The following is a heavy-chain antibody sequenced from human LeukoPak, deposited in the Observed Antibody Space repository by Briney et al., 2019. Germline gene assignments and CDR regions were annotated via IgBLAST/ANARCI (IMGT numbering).Heavy chain of an antibody. CDR1: GFTFSYYW. D-gene: IGHD2-21*01. CDR3: AKDWEAYCGGDCYSAFDY. J-gene: IGHJ4*02. CDR2: IRYDGTKE. Sequence: GGSLRLSCAASGFTFSYYWMSWVRQAPGKGLEWVAFIRYDGTKEYYADSVKGRFTISRDNSKDMVYLQMNSLRVEDTAVYYCAKDWEAYCGGDCYSAFDYWGQGTLVTVAS. V-gene: IGHV3-30*02.